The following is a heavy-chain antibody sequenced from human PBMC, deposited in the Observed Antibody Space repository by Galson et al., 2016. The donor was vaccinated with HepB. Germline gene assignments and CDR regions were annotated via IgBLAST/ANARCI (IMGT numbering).Heavy chain of an antibody. CDR2: ISGRGTHP. CDR1: GFTFSNSV. J-gene: IGHJ4*02. CDR3: AKSDDLVGAKVNFFDY. Sequence: SLRLSCAASGFTFSNSVMTWVRQAPGKGLEWVSSISGRGTHPYYADSVKGRFTVSRDNSKDSLYLLMTSLRVEDTAVYYCAKSDDLVGAKVNFFDYWGQGTLVTVSS. V-gene: IGHV3-23*01. D-gene: IGHD1-26*01.